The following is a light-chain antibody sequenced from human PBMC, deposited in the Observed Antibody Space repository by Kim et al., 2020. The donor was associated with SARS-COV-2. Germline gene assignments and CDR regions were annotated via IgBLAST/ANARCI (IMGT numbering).Light chain of an antibody. CDR2: GAS. CDR1: QRVSSN. CDR3: QQYNNWPHT. V-gene: IGKV3-15*01. Sequence: VSPGERATLSCRASQRVSSNLAWYQQKPGQAPRLLIYGASTRATGIPARFSGSGSGTEFTLTISSLQSEDFAVYYCQQYNNWPHTFGQGTKVDIK. J-gene: IGKJ1*01.